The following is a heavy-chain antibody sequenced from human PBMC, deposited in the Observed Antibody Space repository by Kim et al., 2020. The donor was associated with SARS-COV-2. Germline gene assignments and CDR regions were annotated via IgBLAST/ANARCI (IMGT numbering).Heavy chain of an antibody. CDR1: GYTFTSYY. CDR2: INPSGGST. D-gene: IGHD3-10*01. V-gene: IGHV1-46*01. CDR3: ARDRITMVRGVIRAINWFDP. Sequence: ASVKVSCKASGYTFTSYYMHWVRQAPGQGLEWMGIINPSGGSTSYAQKFQGRVTMTRDTSTSTVYMELSSLRSEDTAVYYCARDRITMVRGVIRAINWFDPWGQGTLVTVSS. J-gene: IGHJ5*02.